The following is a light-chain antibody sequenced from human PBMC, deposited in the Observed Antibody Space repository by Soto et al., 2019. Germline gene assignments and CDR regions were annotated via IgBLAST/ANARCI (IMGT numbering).Light chain of an antibody. CDR2: EVN. Sequence: QSVLTQPPSASGSPGQSVAISCPGTSSDVGGYNYVSWYQQHPGKAPKLMIYEVNKRPSGVPDRFSGSKSGNTASLTVSGLQAEDEADYYCNSYAGSSNVFGTGTKVTV. J-gene: IGLJ1*01. CDR1: SSDVGGYNY. V-gene: IGLV2-8*01. CDR3: NSYAGSSNV.